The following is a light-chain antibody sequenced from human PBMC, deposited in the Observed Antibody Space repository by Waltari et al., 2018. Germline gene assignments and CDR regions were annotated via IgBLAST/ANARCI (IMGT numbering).Light chain of an antibody. CDR2: EVD. J-gene: IGLJ2*01. CDR1: TTAPRNFKY. CDR3: SSWTDSSRTGKLS. V-gene: IGLV2-8*01. Sequence: QSALPQPPSASGSAGQSVTISCPGPTTAPRNFKYVSWYQQHPGKAPKLILYEVDRRPSGVPDRFSGSKSGDADSLTVSGLQAEDEGIYFCSSWTDSSRTGKLSFGGGTKLTVL.